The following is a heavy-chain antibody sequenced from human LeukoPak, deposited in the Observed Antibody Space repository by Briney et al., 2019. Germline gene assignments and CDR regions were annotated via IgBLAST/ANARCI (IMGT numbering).Heavy chain of an antibody. V-gene: IGHV1-69*04. D-gene: IGHD6-6*01. CDR2: IIPILGIA. CDR1: VGTFSSYA. CDR3: AREGDLEYGSSFDY. Sequence: GASVKVSCKDSVGTFSSYAISWVRQAPGQGLEWMGRIIPILGIANYAQKLQCRVTITADKSTSTDYMELRSLRSEDTAVYYCAREGDLEYGSSFDYWGQGTLVTVSS. J-gene: IGHJ4*02.